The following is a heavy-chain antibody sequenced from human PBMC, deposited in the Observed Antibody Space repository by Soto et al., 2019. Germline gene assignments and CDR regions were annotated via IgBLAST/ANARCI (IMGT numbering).Heavy chain of an antibody. V-gene: IGHV4-61*05. D-gene: IGHD6-6*01. CDR2: IYYSGST. CDR1: GGSISSSSYY. J-gene: IGHJ5*02. CDR3: ARASKAGRNTDNWFDP. Sequence: SETLSLTCPVSGGSISSSSYYWGWIRQPPGKGLEWIGYIYYSGSTNYNPSLKSRVTISVDTSKNQFSLKLSSVTAADTAVYYCARASKAGRNTDNWFDPWGQGTLVTVSS.